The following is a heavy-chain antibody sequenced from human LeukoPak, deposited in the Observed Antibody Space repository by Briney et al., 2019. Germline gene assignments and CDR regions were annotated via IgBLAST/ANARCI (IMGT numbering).Heavy chain of an antibody. CDR3: AKEPCGLRCFFDY. J-gene: IGHJ4*02. CDR1: GFTFSSYA. V-gene: IGHV3-23*01. CDR2: ISGSGGST. D-gene: IGHD4-17*01. Sequence: GGSLRLSCAASGFTFSSYAMSWVRQAPGKGLEWVSAISGSGGSTYYADSVKRRFTISRHHSKNTLYLQMHSLRAEDTAVYYCAKEPCGLRCFFDYWGQGTLVTVSS.